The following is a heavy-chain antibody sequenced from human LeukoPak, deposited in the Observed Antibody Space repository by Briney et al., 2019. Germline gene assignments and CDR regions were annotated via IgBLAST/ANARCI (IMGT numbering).Heavy chain of an antibody. CDR1: GFTFSSYG. V-gene: IGHV3-30*18. CDR3: AKDLSNSSGWPKLDY. J-gene: IGHJ4*02. Sequence: GRSLRLSCAASGFTFSSYGMHWVRQAPGKGLEWVAVISYGGSNKYYADSVKGRFTISRDNSKNTLYLQMNSLRAEDTAVYYCAKDLSNSSGWPKLDYWGQGTLVTVSS. D-gene: IGHD6-19*01. CDR2: ISYGGSNK.